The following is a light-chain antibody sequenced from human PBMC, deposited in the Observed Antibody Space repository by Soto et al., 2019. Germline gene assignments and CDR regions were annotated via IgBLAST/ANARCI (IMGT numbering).Light chain of an antibody. V-gene: IGKV3-15*01. CDR1: LTVSRN. CDR2: VAS. J-gene: IGKJ1*01. CDR3: QQYMNWPPWT. Sequence: ETVMTQSPGTLSVAPGERATLSCRASLTVSRNLAWYQQKPGQAPRLLIYVASTRATGIPDRFSGSGAGTEFTLTISSLQTEDSAIYYCQQYMNWPPWTFGQGTRVEIK.